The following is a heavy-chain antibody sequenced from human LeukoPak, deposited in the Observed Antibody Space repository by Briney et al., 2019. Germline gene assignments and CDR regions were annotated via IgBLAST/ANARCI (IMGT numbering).Heavy chain of an antibody. CDR1: GFTFSHFY. V-gene: IGHV3-11*03. CDR2: ISGSSTNT. Sequence: GGSLRLSCAASGFTFSHFYMSWIRQAPGKGLESVSYISGSSTNTNYADSVKGRFTISRDNAENSLYLQMNSLRAEDTAVYYCTRHPAEGDYWGQGTLVTVSS. D-gene: IGHD2-15*01. J-gene: IGHJ4*02. CDR3: TRHPAEGDY.